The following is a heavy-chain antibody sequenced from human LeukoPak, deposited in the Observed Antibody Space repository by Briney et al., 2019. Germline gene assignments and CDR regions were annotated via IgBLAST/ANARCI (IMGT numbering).Heavy chain of an antibody. D-gene: IGHD3-22*01. J-gene: IGHJ4*02. Sequence: PGGSLRLSCAASGFTFSSYAMSWVRQAPGKGLEWLSAISGGSTYYADSVKGRFTISRDNSKNTLYLQMNSLRAEDTAVYYCAKARRAVVVITTSDYWGQGTLVTVSS. CDR1: GFTFSSYA. V-gene: IGHV3-23*01. CDR2: ISGGST. CDR3: AKARRAVVVITTSDY.